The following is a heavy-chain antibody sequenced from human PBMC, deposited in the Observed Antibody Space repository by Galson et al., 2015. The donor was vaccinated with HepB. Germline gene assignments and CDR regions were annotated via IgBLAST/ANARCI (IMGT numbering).Heavy chain of an antibody. Sequence: QSGAEVKKPGESLKISCKGSGYSFTSYWIGWVRQMPGKGLEWMGIIYPGDSDTRYSPSFQGQVTISADKSISTAYLQWSSLKASDTAMYYCARHASTVVTPSDAFDIWGQGTMVTVSS. J-gene: IGHJ3*02. V-gene: IGHV5-51*01. CDR2: IYPGDSDT. CDR3: ARHASTVVTPSDAFDI. D-gene: IGHD4-23*01. CDR1: GYSFTSYW.